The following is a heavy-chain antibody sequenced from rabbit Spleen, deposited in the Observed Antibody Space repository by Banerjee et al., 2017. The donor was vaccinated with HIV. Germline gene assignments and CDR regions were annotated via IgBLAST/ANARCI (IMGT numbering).Heavy chain of an antibody. CDR3: ARDTGSSFSSYGMDL. CDR2: INAATGKP. CDR1: GFSFGDRDV. V-gene: IGHV1S45*01. J-gene: IGHJ6*01. Sequence: QEQLVESGGGLVQPTGSLTLTCKASGFSFGDRDVMCWVRQAPGKGLEWIACINAATGKPVYATWAKGRFTCSKTSSTTVTLQMTSLTVADTATYFCARDTGSSFSSYGMDLWGPGTLVTVS. D-gene: IGHD8-1*01.